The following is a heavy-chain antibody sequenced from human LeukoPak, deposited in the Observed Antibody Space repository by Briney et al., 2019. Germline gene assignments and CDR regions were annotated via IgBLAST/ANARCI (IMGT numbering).Heavy chain of an antibody. Sequence: SETLSLTCGVSGGSIDITNYWSWVRQAPGKGLEWIGEIAHDGTTNYNPSLRSRVAMSFDRANNHFSLSLTSVTAADTAVYYCTREDRPYCPFAYWGQGVLVTVSS. D-gene: IGHD1-26*01. J-gene: IGHJ4*02. V-gene: IGHV4-4*02. CDR2: IAHDGTT. CDR3: TREDRPYCPFAY. CDR1: GGSIDITNY.